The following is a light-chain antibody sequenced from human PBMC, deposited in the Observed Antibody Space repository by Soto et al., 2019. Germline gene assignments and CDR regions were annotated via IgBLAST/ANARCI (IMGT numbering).Light chain of an antibody. CDR2: GAS. Sequence: EIVLTQSPGTLYLSPGERATLSCRASQSVSSSYLAWYQQKPGQAPRLLIYGASSRATGIPDRFSRSGSGTDFTLTISRLEPEDFAVYYCQQYGSSSWTFGQGNKVEIK. CDR1: QSVSSSY. CDR3: QQYGSSSWT. J-gene: IGKJ1*01. V-gene: IGKV3-20*01.